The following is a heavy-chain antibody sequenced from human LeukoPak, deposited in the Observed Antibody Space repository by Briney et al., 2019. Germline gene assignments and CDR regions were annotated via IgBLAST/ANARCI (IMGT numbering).Heavy chain of an antibody. CDR1: GYTFTSYD. V-gene: IGHV1-8*01. D-gene: IGHD1-7*01. CDR2: VNPNSGNT. Sequence: ASVKVSCKASGYTFTSYDINWVRQATGQGLEWMGWVNPNSGNTGYAQKFQGRVTMTRNTSISTAYMELSSLRSEDTAVYYCARDRLGITGTTWLPGDYWGQGTLVTVSS. CDR3: ARDRLGITGTTWLPGDY. J-gene: IGHJ4*02.